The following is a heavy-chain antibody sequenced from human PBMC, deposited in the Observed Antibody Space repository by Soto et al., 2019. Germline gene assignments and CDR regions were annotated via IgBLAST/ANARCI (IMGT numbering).Heavy chain of an antibody. J-gene: IGHJ4*02. CDR2: FDPEDGET. CDR3: ATSPQGGRTLYFDY. Sequence: VASVKVSCTVSGYSLTELSMHWVRQAPGKGLEWMGGFDPEDGETIYAQKFQGRVTMTEDTSTDTAYMELSSLRSEDTAVYYCATSPQGGRTLYFDYWGQGTLVTVSS. V-gene: IGHV1-24*01. D-gene: IGHD2-15*01. CDR1: GYSLTELS.